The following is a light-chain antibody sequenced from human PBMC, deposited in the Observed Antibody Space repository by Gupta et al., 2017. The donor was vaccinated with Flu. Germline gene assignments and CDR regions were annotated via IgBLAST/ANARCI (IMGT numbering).Light chain of an antibody. Sequence: QRVTISCSGSSSNIGSNFVSCYQQFPGTAHKLLISRDSRRPSGVPDRFSGSKSGTSASLAIGVLRDDDEAVYYCAAWEDRMSVVFGGGTKVTVL. J-gene: IGLJ2*01. CDR3: AAWEDRMSVV. CDR1: SSNIGSNF. V-gene: IGLV1-47*01. CDR2: RDS.